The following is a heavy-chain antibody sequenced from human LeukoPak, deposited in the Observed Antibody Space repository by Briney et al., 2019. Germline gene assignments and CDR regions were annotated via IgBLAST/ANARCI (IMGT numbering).Heavy chain of an antibody. V-gene: IGHV3-7*01. J-gene: IGHJ4*02. CDR3: ARAPGYSYGYGYYFDY. CDR2: IKQDGSEK. D-gene: IGHD5-18*01. CDR1: GFTFSSYW. Sequence: PGGSLRLSCAASGFTFSSYWMSWVRQAPGKGLEWVANIKQDGSEKYYVDSVKGRFTISRDNAKNSLYLQMNSLRAEDTAVYYCARAPGYSYGYGYYFDYWGQGTLVTVSS.